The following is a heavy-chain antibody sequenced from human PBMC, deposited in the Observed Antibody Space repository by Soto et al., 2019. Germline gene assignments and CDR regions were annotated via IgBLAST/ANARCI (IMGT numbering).Heavy chain of an antibody. V-gene: IGHV1-46*03. J-gene: IGHJ4*02. Sequence: ASVKVSCKASGYTFTSYYMHWVRQAPGQGLEWMGIINPSGGSTSYAQKFQGRVTMTRDTSTSTVYMELSSLRSGDTAVYYCARVGYCSGGSCYGDFDYWGQGTLVTVSS. D-gene: IGHD2-15*01. CDR3: ARVGYCSGGSCYGDFDY. CDR1: GYTFTSYY. CDR2: INPSGGST.